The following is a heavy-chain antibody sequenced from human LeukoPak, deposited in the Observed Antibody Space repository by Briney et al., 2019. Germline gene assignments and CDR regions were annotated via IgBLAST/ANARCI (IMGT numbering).Heavy chain of an antibody. CDR2: IIPILGIA. D-gene: IGHD4-17*01. Sequence: SVKVSCKASVGTFSSYAISWVRQAPRQGLEWMGRIIPILGIANYAQKFQGRVTITADKSTSTAYMELSSLRSEDTAVYYCARVHDYGDSPFDYWGQGTLVTVSS. CDR1: VGTFSSYA. J-gene: IGHJ4*02. CDR3: ARVHDYGDSPFDY. V-gene: IGHV1-69*04.